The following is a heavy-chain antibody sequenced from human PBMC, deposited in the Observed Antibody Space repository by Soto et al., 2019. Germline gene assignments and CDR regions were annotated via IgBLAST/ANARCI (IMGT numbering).Heavy chain of an antibody. CDR2: LDQDGSER. Sequence: EVQLVESGGGLVQPGGSLRLSCAASGFTFSKYWMTWVRRPPGKGLEWVANLDQDGSERYYVDSVRGRFTICRDNVKNSLYLHLNSLRAEDTAVYYCVCGGNFFVYWGQGALVSVSP. D-gene: IGHD3-16*01. J-gene: IGHJ4*02. CDR1: GFTFSKYW. V-gene: IGHV3-7*01. CDR3: VCGGNFFVY.